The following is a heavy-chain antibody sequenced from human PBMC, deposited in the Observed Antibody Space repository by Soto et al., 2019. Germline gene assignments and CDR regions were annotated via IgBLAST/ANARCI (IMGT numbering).Heavy chain of an antibody. J-gene: IGHJ6*02. D-gene: IGHD6-13*01. CDR2: IIPIFGTA. Sequence: SVKVSCKASGGTFSSYAISWVRQAPGQGLEWMGGIIPIFGTANYAQKFQGRVTITADESTSTAYMELSSLRSEDTAVYYCASRYRSSWRGAIEYYYYGMDVRGQLPTVTISS. CDR1: GGTFSSYA. V-gene: IGHV1-69*13. CDR3: ASRYRSSWRGAIEYYYYGMDV.